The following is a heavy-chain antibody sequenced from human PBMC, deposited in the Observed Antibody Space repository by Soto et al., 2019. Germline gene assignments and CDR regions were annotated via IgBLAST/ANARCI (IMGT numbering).Heavy chain of an antibody. CDR1: GFTFSSYG. D-gene: IGHD2-15*01. Sequence: QVQLVESGGGVVQPGRSLRLSCAASGFTFSSYGMHWVRQAPGKGLEWGAVIWYDGSSKYYADSVKGRFTISRDNSKNTLYLQMNSLRADDTAVYYCARDRGGPPLRYYYGMDVWGQGTTVTVSS. V-gene: IGHV3-33*01. CDR3: ARDRGGPPLRYYYGMDV. J-gene: IGHJ6*02. CDR2: IWYDGSSK.